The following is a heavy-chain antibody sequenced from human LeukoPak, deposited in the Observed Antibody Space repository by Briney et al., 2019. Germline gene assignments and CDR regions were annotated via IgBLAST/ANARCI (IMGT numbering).Heavy chain of an antibody. V-gene: IGHV3-23*01. Sequence: GGSLRHSCAASGFTFSSYATSWVRQAPGKGLEWVSAISGSGGSTYYADSVKGRFTISRDNSKNTLYLQMNSLRAEDTAVYYCAKEKVAGSTNWFDPWGQGTLVTVSS. D-gene: IGHD6-19*01. J-gene: IGHJ5*02. CDR2: ISGSGGST. CDR1: GFTFSSYA. CDR3: AKEKVAGSTNWFDP.